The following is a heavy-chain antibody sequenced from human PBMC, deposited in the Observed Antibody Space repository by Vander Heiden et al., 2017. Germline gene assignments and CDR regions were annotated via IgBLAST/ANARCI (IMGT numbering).Heavy chain of an antibody. CDR1: GTAMSSDF. CDR3: AAGRMTRYFDV. CDR2: ISYNGVT. Sequence: QVQLQESGPGLVKPSETLSLTCSVSGTAMSSDFWSWIRQTPGKGLEWIGYISYNGVTKYNPSLKSRATLSVDTSKRQFSLNLRSVAAADTAVYYCAAGRMTRYFDVWSRGTLITVSS. J-gene: IGHJ2*01. V-gene: IGHV4-59*08.